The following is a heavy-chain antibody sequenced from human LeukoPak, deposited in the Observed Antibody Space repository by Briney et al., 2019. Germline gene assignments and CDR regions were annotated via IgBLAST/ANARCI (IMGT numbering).Heavy chain of an antibody. J-gene: IGHJ6*03. V-gene: IGHV1-18*01. CDR1: GYIFTNFG. CDR2: ISGYNGNT. Sequence: ASVKVSCKASGYIFTNFGISWVRQARGQGLEWMGWISGYNGNTKYVQKFQGRVTMTEDTSTDTAYMELSSLRSEDTAVYYCATGITMVRGVIKVDYHNYYMDVWGKGTTVTISS. D-gene: IGHD3-10*01. CDR3: ATGITMVRGVIKVDYHNYYMDV.